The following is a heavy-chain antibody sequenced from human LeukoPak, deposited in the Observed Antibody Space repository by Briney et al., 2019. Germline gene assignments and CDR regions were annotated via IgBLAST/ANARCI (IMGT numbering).Heavy chain of an antibody. V-gene: IGHV3-66*02. CDR2: THVVSGE. Sequence: GGSLRLSCAASGFTVGTDFMTWVRQAPGKGLVWVSMTHVVSGEFYADSVKGRFTLSSDDSKDTLYLHMNSLRTEDTAVYYCANRGSWGQGTLVTVSS. CDR3: ANRGS. CDR1: GFTVGTDF. J-gene: IGHJ4*02.